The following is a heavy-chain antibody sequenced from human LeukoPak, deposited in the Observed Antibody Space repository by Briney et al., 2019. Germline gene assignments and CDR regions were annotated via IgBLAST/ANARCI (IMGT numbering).Heavy chain of an antibody. D-gene: IGHD6-19*01. CDR1: GGSFSGYY. V-gene: IGHV4-34*01. J-gene: IGHJ6*02. CDR2: INHSGST. CDR3: AREDRGGSGWYLLDYYYGMDV. Sequence: PSETLSLTCAVYGGSFSGYYWSWIRQPPGKGLEWIGEINHSGSTDYNPSLKSRVTISVDTSKNQFSLKLSSVTAADTAVYYCAREDRGGSGWYLLDYYYGMDVWGQGTTVTVSS.